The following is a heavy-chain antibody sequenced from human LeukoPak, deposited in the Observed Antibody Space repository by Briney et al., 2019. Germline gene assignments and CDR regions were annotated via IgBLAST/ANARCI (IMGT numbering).Heavy chain of an antibody. CDR2: IYYSGST. V-gene: IGHV4-39*07. CDR3: ARWSGSYVDY. D-gene: IGHD1-26*01. Sequence: SETLSLTCTVYGGSISSSSYYWGWIRQPPGKGLEWIGSIYYSGSTYYNPSLKSRVTISVDTSKNQFSLKLSSVTAADTAVYYCARWSGSYVDYWGQGTLVTVSS. CDR1: GGSISSSSYY. J-gene: IGHJ4*02.